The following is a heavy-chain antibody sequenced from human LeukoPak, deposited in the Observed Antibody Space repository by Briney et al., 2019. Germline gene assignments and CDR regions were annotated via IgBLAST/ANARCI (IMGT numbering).Heavy chain of an antibody. Sequence: PSETLSLTCTVSGYSISSGYHWGWIRQPAGKGLEWIGRIYTSGSTNYNPSLKSRVTISVDTSKNQFSLKLSSVTAADTAVYYCARGTGPSRWPKGALDYWGQGTLVTVSS. V-gene: IGHV4-61*02. J-gene: IGHJ4*02. D-gene: IGHD5-24*01. CDR3: ARGTGPSRWPKGALDY. CDR1: GYSISSGYH. CDR2: IYTSGST.